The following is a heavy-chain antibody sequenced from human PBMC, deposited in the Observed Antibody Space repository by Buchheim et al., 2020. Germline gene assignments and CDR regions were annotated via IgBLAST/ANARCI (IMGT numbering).Heavy chain of an antibody. D-gene: IGHD2-21*02. CDR1: GYTFTSYY. J-gene: IGHJ4*02. Sequence: QVQLVQSGAEVKKPGASVKVSCKASGYTFTSYYMHWVRQAPGQGLEWMGIINPSGGSTSYAQKFQGRVTMTREHTTRTVYMELSSLRSEDTAVYYCARGAAYCGGDCSIFDYWGQGTL. V-gene: IGHV1-46*01. CDR2: INPSGGST. CDR3: ARGAAYCGGDCSIFDY.